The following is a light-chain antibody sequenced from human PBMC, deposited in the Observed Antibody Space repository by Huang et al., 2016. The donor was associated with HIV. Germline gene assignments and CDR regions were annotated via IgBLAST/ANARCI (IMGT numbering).Light chain of an antibody. CDR3: QRYDTLVLT. Sequence: DIQVTQSPSSLSASVGDRVTITCQASQDLSNYLNWYQQKPGKAPKLLIDDASNLETGVPSRFSGSGSGTEFTFTISSLQPEDFATYYCQRYDTLVLTFGGGTKVEIK. CDR1: QDLSNY. J-gene: IGKJ4*01. V-gene: IGKV1-33*01. CDR2: DAS.